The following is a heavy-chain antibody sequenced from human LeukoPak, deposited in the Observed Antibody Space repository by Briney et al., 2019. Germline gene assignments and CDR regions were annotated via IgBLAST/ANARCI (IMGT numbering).Heavy chain of an antibody. CDR1: GYSFTSYW. J-gene: IGHJ5*02. D-gene: IGHD4-23*01. Sequence: GESLKISCQGSGYSFTSYWISWVRQMPGKGLEWMGRIDPSDSYTNYSPSFQGHVTISADKSISTAYLQWSSLKASDTAMYYCARHGGNSRRWFDPWGQGTLVTVSS. CDR2: IDPSDSYT. CDR3: ARHGGNSRRWFDP. V-gene: IGHV5-10-1*01.